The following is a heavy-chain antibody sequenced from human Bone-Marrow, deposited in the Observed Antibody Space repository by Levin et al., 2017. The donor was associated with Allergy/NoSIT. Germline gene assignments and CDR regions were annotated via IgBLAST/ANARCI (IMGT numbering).Heavy chain of an antibody. CDR3: ARDVVTDSYDYGMDV. CDR1: GYNFANYW. V-gene: IGHV5-51*01. CDR2: IYPGDSDT. D-gene: IGHD3-3*01. Sequence: GGSLRLSCKGSGYNFANYWIGWVRQTPGKGLEWMGIIYPGDSDTRYSPSFQGQVTMSVDKSISTAYLQWTSLKASDTAIYYCARDVVTDSYDYGMDVWGQGTTVTVSS. J-gene: IGHJ6*02.